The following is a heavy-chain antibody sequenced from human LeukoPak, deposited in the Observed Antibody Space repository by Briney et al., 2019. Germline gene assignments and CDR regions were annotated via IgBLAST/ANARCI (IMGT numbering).Heavy chain of an antibody. J-gene: IGHJ5*02. Sequence: SETLSPTYTVSGGSMNDYYWSWIRQHPGKGLEWLGYMYYSGSTNYNPSLKSRVSISIDTSKNQFSLKLSSVTAADTAVYYCARDRYCIGGICYSGRFDPWGRGTLVTVSS. D-gene: IGHD2-15*01. CDR1: GGSMNDYY. CDR3: ARDRYCIGGICYSGRFDP. CDR2: MYYSGST. V-gene: IGHV4-59*01.